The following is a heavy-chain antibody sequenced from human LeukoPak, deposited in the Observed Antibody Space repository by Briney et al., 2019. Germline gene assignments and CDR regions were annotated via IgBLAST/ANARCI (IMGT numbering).Heavy chain of an antibody. D-gene: IGHD3-9*01. CDR1: GFTFSSYA. V-gene: IGHV3-43*01. CDR3: AKDMTGTKQGYDYYYGMDV. J-gene: IGHJ6*02. Sequence: HPGGSLRLSCAASGFTFSSYAMSWVRQAPGKGLEWVSLISWDGGSTYYADSVKGRFTISRDNSKNSLYLQMNSLRTEDTALYYCAKDMTGTKQGYDYYYGMDVWGQGTTGTVSS. CDR2: ISWDGGST.